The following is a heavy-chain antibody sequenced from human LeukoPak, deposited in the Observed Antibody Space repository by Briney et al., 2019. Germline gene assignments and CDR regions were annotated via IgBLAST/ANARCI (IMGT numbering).Heavy chain of an antibody. CDR1: GGSISSSSYY. D-gene: IGHD6-13*01. CDR3: ARASSSWYTYYFDY. CDR2: IYYSGST. V-gene: IGHV4-39*07. Sequence: SETLSLTCTVSGGSISSSSYYWGWIRQPPGKGLEWIGNIYYSGSTYYNPSLKSRVTISVDTSKNQFSLKLSSVTAADTAVYYCARASSSWYTYYFDYWGQGTLVTVSS. J-gene: IGHJ4*02.